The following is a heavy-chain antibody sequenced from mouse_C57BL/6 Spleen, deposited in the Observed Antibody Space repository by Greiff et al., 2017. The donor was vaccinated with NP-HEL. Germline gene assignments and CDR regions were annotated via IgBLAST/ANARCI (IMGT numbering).Heavy chain of an antibody. CDR2: ISGGGGNT. Sequence: EVQLVESGGGLVKPGGSLKLSCAASGFTFSSYTMSWVRQTPEKRLEWVATISGGGGNTYYPDSVKGRFTISRDNAKNTLYLQMSSLRSEDTALYYCARGLYYYGSSYDYYAMDYWGQGTSVTVSS. CDR3: ARGLYYYGSSYDYYAMDY. D-gene: IGHD1-1*01. V-gene: IGHV5-9*01. J-gene: IGHJ4*01. CDR1: GFTFSSYT.